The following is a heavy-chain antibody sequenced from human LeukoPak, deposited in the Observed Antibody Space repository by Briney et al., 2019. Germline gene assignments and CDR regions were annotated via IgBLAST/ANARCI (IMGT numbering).Heavy chain of an antibody. CDR1: GYTFTSYY. CDR2: MNPNSGNT. V-gene: IGHV1-8*03. J-gene: IGHJ5*02. CDR3: ARGRITMVRGVIIYWFDP. D-gene: IGHD3-10*01. Sequence: GASVKVSCKASGYTFTSYYINWVRQATGQGLERMGWMNPNSGNTGYAQKFQGRVTITRNTSISTAYMELSSLRSEDTAVYYCARGRITMVRGVIIYWFDPWGQGTLVTVSS.